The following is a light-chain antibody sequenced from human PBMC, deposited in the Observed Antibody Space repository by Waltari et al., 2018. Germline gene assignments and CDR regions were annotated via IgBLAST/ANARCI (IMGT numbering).Light chain of an antibody. Sequence: QSLLTQPPSVSEAPRQRVTISCSGGISNIGNNAVTCYQQLPGRAPKLLIYYDDLLPSGVSDRFSGSKSGSSASLAISGLQSEDEADYFCAAWDDSLSVWLFGGGTKLTVL. CDR3: AAWDDSLSVWL. CDR1: ISNIGNNA. J-gene: IGLJ3*02. CDR2: YDD. V-gene: IGLV1-36*01.